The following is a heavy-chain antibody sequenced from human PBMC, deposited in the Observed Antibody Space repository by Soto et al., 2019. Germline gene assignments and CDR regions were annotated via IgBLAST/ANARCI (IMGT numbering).Heavy chain of an antibody. CDR1: GFTFNIYS. J-gene: IGHJ4*02. Sequence: EVQLVESGGGLVQPGGSLRLSCAASGFTFNIYSMNWVRQAPGKGLEWVSYITSDTATIHCADSVRGRFTISRDNAKNSLYLQMNSLRDEDTAAYYCARSVAGHFDYWGQGTLVAVSS. CDR3: ARSVAGHFDY. CDR2: ITSDTATI. V-gene: IGHV3-48*02. D-gene: IGHD6-19*01.